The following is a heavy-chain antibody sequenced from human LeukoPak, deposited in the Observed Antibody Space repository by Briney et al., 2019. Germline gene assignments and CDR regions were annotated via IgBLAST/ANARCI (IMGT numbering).Heavy chain of an antibody. V-gene: IGHV4-59*01. D-gene: IGHD1-1*01. CDR2: VDHTGST. CDR1: GDSISSYY. CDR3: ARGRVSSSTWYSTYYYYFYMDV. J-gene: IGHJ6*03. Sequence: SETLSLTCTVSGDSISSYYWSWIRQPPGKGLEWIGYVDHTGSTNFNPSLNGRVSISRDTTKNLFSLRLRSVTAADTAVYFCARGRVSSSTWYSTYYYYFYMDVWGKGTTVTVSS.